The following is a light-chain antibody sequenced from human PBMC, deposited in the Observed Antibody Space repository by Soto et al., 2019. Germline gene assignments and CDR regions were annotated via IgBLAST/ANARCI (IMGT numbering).Light chain of an antibody. Sequence: EIVLTQSPAPLSLSPGARATLSCRASQSVSSNLAWYQQKPGQAPRLLIYDASNRATGIPARFSGSGSGTDFTLTISSLEPEDFAVYYCQRGDTFGQGTRLEIK. CDR1: QSVSSN. CDR2: DAS. V-gene: IGKV3-11*01. CDR3: QRGDT. J-gene: IGKJ5*01.